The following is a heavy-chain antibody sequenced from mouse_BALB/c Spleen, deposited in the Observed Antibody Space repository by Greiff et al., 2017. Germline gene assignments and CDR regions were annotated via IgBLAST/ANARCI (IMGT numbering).Heavy chain of an antibody. D-gene: IGHD1-1*01. V-gene: IGHV1-54*01. J-gene: IGHJ2*01. CDR2: INPGSGGT. CDR1: GYAFTNYL. CDR3: ARSGGSSYHYFDY. Sequence: QVQLQQSGAELVRPGTSVKVSCKASGYAFTNYLIEWVKQRPGQGLEWIGVINPGSGGTNYNEKFKGKATLTADKSSSTAYMQLSSLTSDDSAVYCCARSGGSSYHYFDYWGQGTTLTVSS.